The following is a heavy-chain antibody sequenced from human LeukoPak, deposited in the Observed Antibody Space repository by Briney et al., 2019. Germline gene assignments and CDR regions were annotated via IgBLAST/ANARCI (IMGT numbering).Heavy chain of an antibody. Sequence: SETLSLTCSVSDDSITMYYWTWIRQPPGKGLEWIGSIYHSGYTYYNPSVESRVTISVDTSKNQFSLKLSSVTAADTAVYYCAKHYMGSYDNRGLDYWGQGTLVTVSS. V-gene: IGHV4-39*01. CDR2: IYHSGYT. D-gene: IGHD3-10*01. J-gene: IGHJ4*02. CDR3: AKHYMGSYDNRGLDY. CDR1: DDSITMYY.